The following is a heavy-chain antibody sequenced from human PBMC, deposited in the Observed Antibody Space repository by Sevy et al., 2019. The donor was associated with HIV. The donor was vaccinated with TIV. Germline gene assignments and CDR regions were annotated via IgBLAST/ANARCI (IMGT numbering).Heavy chain of an antibody. CDR1: EFRLSNYA. D-gene: IGHD3-22*01. Sequence: GGSLRLSCVASEFRLSNYAMNWVRQAPGKGLEWVSGISRSGGSSYYADSVKGRFTISRDNSKNTLYLQMNSLRAEDTAMYYCAKDLYYDNSLFDYWGQGILVTVSS. CDR3: AKDLYYDNSLFDY. V-gene: IGHV3-23*01. J-gene: IGHJ4*02. CDR2: ISRSGGSS.